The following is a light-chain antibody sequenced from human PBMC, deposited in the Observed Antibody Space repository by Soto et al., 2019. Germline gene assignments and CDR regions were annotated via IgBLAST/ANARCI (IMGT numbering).Light chain of an antibody. CDR2: GNS. CDR1: SSNIGAGYD. V-gene: IGLV1-40*01. J-gene: IGLJ2*01. CDR3: QSYDSSLSVV. Sequence: QSVLTQPPSVPGAPGQRVTISCTGSSSNIGAGYDVHWYHQLPGTAPKLLIYGNSNRPSGVPDRFSGSKSGTSASLAITGRQAEDEADYYCQSYDSSLSVVFGGGTQLTVL.